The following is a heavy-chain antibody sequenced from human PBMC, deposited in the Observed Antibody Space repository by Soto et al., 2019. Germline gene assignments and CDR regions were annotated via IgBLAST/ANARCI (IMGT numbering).Heavy chain of an antibody. CDR2: IHYNGNT. D-gene: IGHD3-22*01. CDR1: GDSISSYS. Sequence: SETLSLTCTVSGDSISSYSWSWIRQPPGKGLEWIGNIHYNGNTKYSPSLKSRVTIAVDTSKNHFSLKLSSVTAADTAVYYCARRLYYDSSGFEGGGMDVWGQGTTVTVSS. J-gene: IGHJ6*02. V-gene: IGHV4-59*08. CDR3: ARRLYYDSSGFEGGGMDV.